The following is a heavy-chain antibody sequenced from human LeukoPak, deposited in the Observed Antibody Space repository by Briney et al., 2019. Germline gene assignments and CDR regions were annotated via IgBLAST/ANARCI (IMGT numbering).Heavy chain of an antibody. CDR3: ARGPQGVTRPEY. CDR2: IYHSGST. D-gene: IGHD4-17*01. J-gene: IGHJ4*02. V-gene: IGHV4-4*02. CDR1: GGSISSNNW. Sequence: PSETLSLTCVVSGGSISSNNWWSWVRQPPGKGLEWIGEIYHSGSTNYNPSLKSRVTISVDKSKNQFSLKVRSVTAADTAVYYCARGPQGVTRPEYWGQGILVTVSS.